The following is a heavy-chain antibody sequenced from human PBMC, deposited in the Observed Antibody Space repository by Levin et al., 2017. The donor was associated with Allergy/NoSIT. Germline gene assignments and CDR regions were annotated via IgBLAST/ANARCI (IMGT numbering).Heavy chain of an antibody. CDR3: AKDWTLYRVCPDAFDI. CDR1: GFTFSSYA. V-gene: IGHV3-23*01. Sequence: GESLKISCAASGFTFSSYAMSWVRQAPGKGLEWVSAISGSGGSTYYADSVKGRFTISRDNSKNTLYLQMNSLRAEDTAVYYCAKDWTLYRVCPDAFDIWGQGTMVTVSS. CDR2: ISGSGGST. J-gene: IGHJ3*02. D-gene: IGHD3/OR15-3a*01.